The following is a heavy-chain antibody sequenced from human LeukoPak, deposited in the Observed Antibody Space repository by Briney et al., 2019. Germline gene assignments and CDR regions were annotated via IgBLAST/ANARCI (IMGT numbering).Heavy chain of an antibody. CDR1: GYTFTTYD. J-gene: IGHJ4*02. D-gene: IGHD1-14*01. CDR3: ARETKIPHYYFDY. V-gene: IGHV1-8*01. Sequence: ASVKVSCKASGYTFTTYDIIWVRQATGQGLEWMGWMDPNSGNTGYAQKFQGRVTMTRDTSISTAYMELSSLRSEDTAVYFCARETKIPHYYFDYWGLGTPVIVSS. CDR2: MDPNSGNT.